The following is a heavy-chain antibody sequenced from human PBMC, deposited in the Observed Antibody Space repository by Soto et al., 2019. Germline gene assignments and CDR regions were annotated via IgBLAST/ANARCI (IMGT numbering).Heavy chain of an antibody. J-gene: IGHJ4*02. CDR1: GFTFSHYS. D-gene: IGHD3-22*01. CDR3: ARDPRPSYESSGYCVSAY. Sequence: GGSLRLSCAASGFTFSHYSMNWVRQAPGKGLEWVSFISSSSSYIYYADSVKGRFTISRDNAKNSLYLQMNSLRAEDTAVYYCARDPRPSYESSGYCVSAYWGQGTQVTVSS. CDR2: ISSSSSYI. V-gene: IGHV3-21*01.